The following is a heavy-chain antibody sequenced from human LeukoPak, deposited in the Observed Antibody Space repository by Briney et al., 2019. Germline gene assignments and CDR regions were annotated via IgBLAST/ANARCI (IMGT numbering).Heavy chain of an antibody. Sequence: GGSLRLSCAASGFTFGDYTMHWVRQAPGKGLEWVSLSSWDGGSTYYADSVKGRFTISRDNSKNSLYLQMNSLRTEDTALYYCAKDKGADTAMVYYYYGMDVWGQGATVTVSS. D-gene: IGHD5-18*01. J-gene: IGHJ6*02. V-gene: IGHV3-43*01. CDR2: SSWDGGST. CDR3: AKDKGADTAMVYYYYGMDV. CDR1: GFTFGDYT.